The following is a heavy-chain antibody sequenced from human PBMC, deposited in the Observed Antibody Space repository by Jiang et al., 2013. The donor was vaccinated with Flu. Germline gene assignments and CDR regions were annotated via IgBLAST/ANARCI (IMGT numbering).Heavy chain of an antibody. J-gene: IGHJ4*02. CDR3: ARLAYSYGPPGNY. V-gene: IGHV5-10-1*01. CDR2: IDPSDSYT. CDR1: GYSFTNYW. Sequence: GAEVKKPGESLRISCKGSGYSFTNYWISWVRQMPGKGLEWMGRIDPSDSYTNYSPSFEGHVTISTDKSISTAYLQWSSLKASDTAMYYCARLAYSYGPPGNYWGQGTLVTVSS. D-gene: IGHD5-18*01.